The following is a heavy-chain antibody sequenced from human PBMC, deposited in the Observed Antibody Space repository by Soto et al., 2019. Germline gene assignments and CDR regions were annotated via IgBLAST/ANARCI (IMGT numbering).Heavy chain of an antibody. CDR3: AKALPYSSGC. D-gene: IGHD6-19*01. V-gene: IGHV3-30*18. CDR1: GFTFSSYG. J-gene: IGHJ1*01. CDR2: ISYDGSNK. Sequence: GGSLRLSCAASGFTFSSYGMHWVRQAPGKGLEWVAVISYDGSNKYYADSVKGRFTISRDNSKNTLYLQMNSLRAEDTAVYYCAKALPYSSGCWGQGTLVTVSS.